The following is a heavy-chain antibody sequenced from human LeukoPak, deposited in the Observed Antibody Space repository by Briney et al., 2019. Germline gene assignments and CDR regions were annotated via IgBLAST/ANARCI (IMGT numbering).Heavy chain of an antibody. Sequence: SETLSLTCSVSGDSISTSSYYWHWIRQPPGKGLEWIGTIYYSGSTYYNPSLTSRVTISVDTSKNQFSLKLSSVTAADTAVYYCARHKDYYYSYMDVWGKGTTVTISS. CDR2: IYYSGST. J-gene: IGHJ6*03. V-gene: IGHV4-39*01. CDR3: ARHKDYYYSYMDV. CDR1: GDSISTSSYY.